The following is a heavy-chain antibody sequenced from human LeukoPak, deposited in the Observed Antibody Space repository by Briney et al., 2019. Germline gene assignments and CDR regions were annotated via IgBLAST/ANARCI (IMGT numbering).Heavy chain of an antibody. Sequence: GGSLRLSCAASGFTFSSYSMNWVRQAPGKGLEWVSYISSSSSTIYYADSVKGRFTISRDNAKNSLYLQMNSLRAEDTAVYYCARDGSKYSSSSYYYYMDVWGKGTTVTVSS. CDR1: GFTFSSYS. J-gene: IGHJ6*03. V-gene: IGHV3-48*01. D-gene: IGHD6-6*01. CDR2: ISSSSSTI. CDR3: ARDGSKYSSSSYYYYMDV.